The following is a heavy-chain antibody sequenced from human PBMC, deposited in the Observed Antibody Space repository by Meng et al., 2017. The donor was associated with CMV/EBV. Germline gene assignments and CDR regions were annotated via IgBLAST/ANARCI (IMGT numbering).Heavy chain of an antibody. D-gene: IGHD1/OR15-1a*01. Sequence: ASVKVSCKVSGYTLTELSMHWVRQAPGKGLEWMGGFDPEDGETIYAQKFQGRVTMTEGTSTDTAYMELSSLRSEDTAVYYCATAKLDQEWFGPWGQGTLVTVSS. CDR2: FDPEDGET. CDR1: GYTLTELS. CDR3: ATAKLDQEWFGP. V-gene: IGHV1-24*01. J-gene: IGHJ5*02.